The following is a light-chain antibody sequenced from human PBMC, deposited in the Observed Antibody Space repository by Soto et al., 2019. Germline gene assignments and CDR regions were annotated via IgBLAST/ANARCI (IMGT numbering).Light chain of an antibody. J-gene: IGKJ5*01. V-gene: IGKV3-11*01. CDR1: QSIDSH. CDR3: QVRTNWSIA. CDR2: GAS. Sequence: EIVMTQSPATLSVSPGERAALSCRASQSIDSHLAWYQQRPGQAPRLLIYGASTRATGIPARFSGTGSGTDFTLTINNLEPEDFAVYYCQVRTNWSIAFGRGTRLEIK.